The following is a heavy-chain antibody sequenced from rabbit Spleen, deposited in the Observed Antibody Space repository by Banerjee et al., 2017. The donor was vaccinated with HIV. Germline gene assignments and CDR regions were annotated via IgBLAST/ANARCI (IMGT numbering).Heavy chain of an antibody. D-gene: IGHD4-1*01. J-gene: IGHJ4*01. Sequence: QEQLKETGGGLVQPGGSLTLSCKASGFDFSNYGGSWVRQAPGKGLEWIGYIEPIFGRTYYASWVNGRFTVSSHNAQNTLYLQMTSLTAADTATYFCARYSGDIDSYSLWGPGTLVTVS. CDR2: IEPIFGRT. V-gene: IGHV1S47*01. CDR1: GFDFSNYG. CDR3: ARYSGDIDSYSL.